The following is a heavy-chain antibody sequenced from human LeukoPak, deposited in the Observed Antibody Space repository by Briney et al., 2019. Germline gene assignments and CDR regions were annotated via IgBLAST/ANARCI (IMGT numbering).Heavy chain of an antibody. V-gene: IGHV4-30-4*08. J-gene: IGHJ6*03. D-gene: IGHD6-13*01. CDR2: IYYSGST. CDR3: ASRGTLAAAGGYYYYYMDV. CDR1: GGSISSGDYY. Sequence: SETLSLTCTVSGGSISSGDYYWSWIRQPPGKGLEWIGCIYYSGSTHYNPYLKSRVTISVDTSKNQFSLKLSSVTAADTAVYYCASRGTLAAAGGYYYYYMDVWGKGTTVTVSS.